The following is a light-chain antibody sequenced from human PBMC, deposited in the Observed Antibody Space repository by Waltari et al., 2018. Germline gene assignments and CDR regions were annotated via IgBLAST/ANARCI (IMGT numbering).Light chain of an antibody. V-gene: IGKV4-1*01. CDR1: QIVLHSSNKNNY. J-gene: IGKJ1*01. CDR2: WAS. CDR3: QQYYSSPWT. Sequence: DIVMTQSPDSLAVSLGERATINCKTSQIVLHSSNKNNYLAWYIQKAGQPPKLLIDWASTRESGVPDRFSGSGSGTDFTHTISSLQAEDVAVYYCQQYYSSPWTFGQGTKVEIK.